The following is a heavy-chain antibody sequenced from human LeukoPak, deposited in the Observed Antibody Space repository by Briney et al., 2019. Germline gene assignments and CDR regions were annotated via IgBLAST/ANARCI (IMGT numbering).Heavy chain of an antibody. CDR3: ASGTQLWLEVY. V-gene: IGHV3-21*01. CDR1: GFTFSSYS. D-gene: IGHD5-18*01. J-gene: IGHJ4*02. CDR2: ISSSSSYI. Sequence: GGSLRLSCAASGFTFSSYSMNWVRQAPGKGLEWVSSISSSSSYIYYADSVKGRFTISRDNAKNSLYLQTNSLRAEDTAVYYCASGTQLWLEVYWGQGTLVTVSS.